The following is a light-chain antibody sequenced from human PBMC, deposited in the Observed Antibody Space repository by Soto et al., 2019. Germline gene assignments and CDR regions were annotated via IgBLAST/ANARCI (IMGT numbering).Light chain of an antibody. J-gene: IGKJ2*01. CDR2: AAS. CDR3: LQSYSAPYT. Sequence: DLQMTQSPSSLSASVGDRVTITCRASQRINTYLNWCQQKPGKAPKLLIYAASSLQAGVPSRFSGSGSGTDFTLTISSLQPEDFATYYCLQSYSAPYTFGRGTKLEIK. CDR1: QRINTY. V-gene: IGKV1-39*01.